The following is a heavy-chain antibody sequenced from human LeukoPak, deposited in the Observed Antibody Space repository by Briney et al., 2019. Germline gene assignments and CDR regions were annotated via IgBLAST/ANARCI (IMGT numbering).Heavy chain of an antibody. CDR3: ARDQMGCSGGSCYPGYFDY. CDR2: IYYSGST. D-gene: IGHD2-15*01. V-gene: IGHV4-59*11. J-gene: IGHJ4*02. Sequence: SETLSLTCTVSGGSISSHYWSWIRQPPGKGLEWIGFIYYSGSTNYNPSLKSRVTISVDTSKNQFSLKLSSVTAADTAVHYCARDQMGCSGGSCYPGYFDYWGQGTLVTVSS. CDR1: GGSISSHY.